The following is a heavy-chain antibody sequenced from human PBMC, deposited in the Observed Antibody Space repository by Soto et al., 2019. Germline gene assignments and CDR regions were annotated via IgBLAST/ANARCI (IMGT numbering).Heavy chain of an antibody. V-gene: IGHV4-34*01. Sequence: QVQLQQWGAGLLKPAETLSLTCVVYGGSFSGYYWSWIRQPPGKGLEWIGEIKDDGLTNYSPSLKSRATISKDTPNNQFSLKLHSVTAADTAVYYCARGQEGVVATHWDQGALVTVSS. CDR1: GGSFSGYY. CDR2: IKDDGLT. CDR3: ARGQEGVVATH. D-gene: IGHD5-12*01. J-gene: IGHJ4*02.